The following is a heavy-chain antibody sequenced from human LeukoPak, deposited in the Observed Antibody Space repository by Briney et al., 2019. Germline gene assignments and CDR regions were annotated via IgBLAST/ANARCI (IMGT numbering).Heavy chain of an antibody. V-gene: IGHV1-46*01. CDR2: VSPSGAT. J-gene: IGHJ4*02. D-gene: IGHD4-17*01. CDR1: GCTFTSYY. CDR3: AKDSGAYGPDY. Sequence: ASVKVSCKASGCTFTSYYMHWVRQAPGQGLEWMGQVSPSGATTYAQKFRGRVIMTRDTSTSTLNMELSDLTSEDTAVYHCAKDSGAYGPDYWGQGTLLTVSS.